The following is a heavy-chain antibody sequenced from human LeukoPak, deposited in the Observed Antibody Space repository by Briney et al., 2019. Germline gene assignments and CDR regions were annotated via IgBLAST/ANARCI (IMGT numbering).Heavy chain of an antibody. CDR1: GYTFTSYG. J-gene: IGHJ4*02. CDR2: ISAYNGNT. V-gene: IGHV1-18*01. CDR3: ARDRPYDYVWGSYRPIDY. Sequence: ASVKVSCKASGYTFTSYGISWVRQAPGQGLEWMGWISAYNGNTNYAQKLQGRVTMTTDTSTSTAYMELRSLRSDDTAVYYCARDRPYDYVWGSYRPIDYWGQGTLVTVSS. D-gene: IGHD3-16*02.